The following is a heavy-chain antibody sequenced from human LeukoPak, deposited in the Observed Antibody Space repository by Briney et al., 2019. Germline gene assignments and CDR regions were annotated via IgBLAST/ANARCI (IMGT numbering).Heavy chain of an antibody. J-gene: IGHJ5*02. CDR2: IYPGYSDA. D-gene: IGHD6-13*01. CDR1: GYIWTNNW. CDR3: VRFASTSSLDH. Sequence: GESLKISCKVSGYIWTNNWIGWVRQVPGKGLEWMGLIYPGYSDAKYSPSFQGQVTLSVDASISTAYLQLTGLRASDTAIYYCVRFASTSSLDHWGQGTLVTVSS. V-gene: IGHV5-51*01.